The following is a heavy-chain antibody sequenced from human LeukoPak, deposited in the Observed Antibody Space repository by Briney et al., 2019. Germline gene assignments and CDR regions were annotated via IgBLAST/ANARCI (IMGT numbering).Heavy chain of an antibody. D-gene: IGHD3-10*01. CDR2: GYYTRST. Sequence: PSETLSLTCTVSGGSITSKGYYWGWIRQPPGKGREWIGGGYYTRSTYYNPSLKIRLTISLDTANNHFSLNINTGTAADTAVYYCESYASGNYYALDCWGQGTLVTVSS. J-gene: IGHJ4*02. V-gene: IGHV4-39*01. CDR3: ESYASGNYYALDC. CDR1: GGSITSKGYY.